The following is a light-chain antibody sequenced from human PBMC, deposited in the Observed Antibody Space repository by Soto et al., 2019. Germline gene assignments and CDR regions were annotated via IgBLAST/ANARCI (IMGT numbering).Light chain of an antibody. Sequence: DIQMTQSPSSLSAFVGDRVTITCQASQDINIYLNWYQQKPGKAPKLLIYDASNLATGVPSKFSGGGSETDFTFTISILQPEDIATYYCQQYGNRPLSFGGGTKVEIK. CDR2: DAS. V-gene: IGKV1-33*01. CDR1: QDINIY. J-gene: IGKJ4*01. CDR3: QQYGNRPLS.